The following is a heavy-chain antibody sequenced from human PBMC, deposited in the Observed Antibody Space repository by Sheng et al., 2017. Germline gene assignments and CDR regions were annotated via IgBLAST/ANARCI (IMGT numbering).Heavy chain of an antibody. J-gene: IGHJ4*02. V-gene: IGHV4-34*01. CDR3: ARLLRPKRGFDY. CDR2: INHSGST. CDR1: GGSFSGYY. D-gene: IGHD3-10*01. Sequence: QVQLQQWGAGLLKPSETLSLTCAVYGGSFSGYYWNWIRQPPGKGLEWIGEINHSGSTNYNPSLKSRVTISVDTSKNQFSLKLRSVTAADTAVYYCARLLRPKRGFDYWGQGTXVTVSS.